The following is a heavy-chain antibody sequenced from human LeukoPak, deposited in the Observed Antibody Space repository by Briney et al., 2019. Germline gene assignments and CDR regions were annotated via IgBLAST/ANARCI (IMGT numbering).Heavy chain of an antibody. CDR2: ISSNGGST. CDR3: ARAAEIWIGELLYGGYFDY. D-gene: IGHD3-10*01. V-gene: IGHV3-64*01. J-gene: IGHJ4*02. Sequence: GGSLRLSCAASGFTFSSYAMHWVRQAPGKGLEYVSAISSNGGSTYYANSVKGRFTISRDNSKNTLYLQMGSLRAEDMAVYYCARAAEIWIGELLYGGYFDYWGQGTLVTVSS. CDR1: GFTFSSYA.